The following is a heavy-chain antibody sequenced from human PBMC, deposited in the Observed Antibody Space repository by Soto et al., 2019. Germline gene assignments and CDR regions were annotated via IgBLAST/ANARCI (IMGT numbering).Heavy chain of an antibody. D-gene: IGHD2-15*01. CDR3: VGCYCSVSICYACWHFDF. Sequence: QVQLVQSGGEVKKPGASVKVSCQASGYTFNSYAISWVRQAPGQGLEWMGWISPSTGDTDQAQNFQDRDIMTLDISAKTAHMEPRSLRSDDTPGYYCVGCYCSVSICYACWHFDFWGRGTLVTVSS. J-gene: IGHJ2*01. CDR1: GYTFNSYA. CDR2: ISPSTGDT. V-gene: IGHV1-18*01.